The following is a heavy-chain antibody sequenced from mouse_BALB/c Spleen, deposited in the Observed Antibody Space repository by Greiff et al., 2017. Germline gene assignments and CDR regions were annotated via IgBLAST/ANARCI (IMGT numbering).Heavy chain of an antibody. V-gene: IGHV1-69*02. CDR1: GYTFTSYW. CDR3: TRDGDYERDYYAMDY. D-gene: IGHD2-4*01. J-gene: IGHJ4*01. CDR2: IYPSDSYT. Sequence: QVQLQQPGAELVRPGASVKLSCKASGYTFTSYWINWVKQRPGQGLEWIGNIYPSDSYTNYNQKFKDKATLTVDKSSSTAYMQLSSPTSEDSAVYYCTRDGDYERDYYAMDYWGQGTSVTVSS.